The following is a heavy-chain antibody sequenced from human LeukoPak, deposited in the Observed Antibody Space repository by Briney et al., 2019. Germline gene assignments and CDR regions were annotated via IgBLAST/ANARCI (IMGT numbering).Heavy chain of an antibody. Sequence: HPGGSLRLSCAASGFTFSGYAMSWVRQAPGKGLEWVSAISGSGGSTYYADSVKGRFTISRDNSKNTLYLQMNSLRAEDTAVYYCAKDRGTRITMVRGVPLNGMDVWGQGTTVTVSS. CDR2: ISGSGGST. J-gene: IGHJ6*02. CDR3: AKDRGTRITMVRGVPLNGMDV. CDR1: GFTFSGYA. V-gene: IGHV3-23*01. D-gene: IGHD3-10*01.